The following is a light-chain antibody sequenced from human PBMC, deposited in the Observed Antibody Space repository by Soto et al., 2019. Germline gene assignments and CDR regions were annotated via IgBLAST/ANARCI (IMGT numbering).Light chain of an antibody. J-gene: IGKJ3*01. CDR3: QQYGSSLFS. CDR2: AAS. V-gene: IGKV3-20*01. CDR1: QSVSSTF. Sequence: IVLTKSPGTLSLSPGERATLSCMASQSVSSTFLAWYQQKPGQAPRLLIYAASSRATGTPDRFSGSGSGTDFTLTISRLEPEDFAVYYCQQYGSSLFSFGPGTKVDIK.